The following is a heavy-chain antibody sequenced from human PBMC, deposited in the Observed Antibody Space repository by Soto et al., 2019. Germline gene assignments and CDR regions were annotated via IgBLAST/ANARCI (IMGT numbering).Heavy chain of an antibody. V-gene: IGHV4-31*03. J-gene: IGHJ4*02. CDR1: GESISSGGYY. Sequence: QVQLQESGPGLVKPSQTLSLTCTVSGESISSGGYYWSWIRQHPGKGLGWIGYIYDIGSAYYNPSLKRRVSISMDTSKNQFAMRLSSVTAADTAVYYCARASSSSSAIDYWGQGTLITVSS. D-gene: IGHD6-6*01. CDR3: ARASSSSSAIDY. CDR2: IYDIGSA.